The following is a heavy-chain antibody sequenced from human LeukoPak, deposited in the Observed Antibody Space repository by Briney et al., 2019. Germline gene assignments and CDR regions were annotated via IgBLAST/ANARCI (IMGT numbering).Heavy chain of an antibody. D-gene: IGHD2-2*01. J-gene: IGHJ4*02. Sequence: ASVKVSCKASGYTFTGYYIHWVRQAPGQGLEWMGWINPNSGGTNCAQKFQGRVTMTRDTSISTAYMRLSRLRSDDTAVYYCARGTKFSTFDIVVVPFDYWGQGTLVTVSS. CDR3: ARGTKFSTFDIVVVPFDY. CDR2: INPNSGGT. CDR1: GYTFTGYY. V-gene: IGHV1-2*02.